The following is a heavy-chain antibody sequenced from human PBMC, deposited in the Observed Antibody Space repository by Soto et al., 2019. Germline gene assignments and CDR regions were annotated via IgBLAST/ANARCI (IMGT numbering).Heavy chain of an antibody. CDR3: ASHSSLRGYCISTSCYGYYYGMDV. CDR1: GGTFSSYA. CDR2: IIPIFGPA. V-gene: IGHV1-69*12. D-gene: IGHD2-2*01. Sequence: QVQLVQSGAEVKKPGSSVKVSCKASGGTFSSYAISWVRQAPGQGLEWMGGIIPIFGPADYAQKFQGRVTITADESTSTAYMELSSLRSEDTAVYYCASHSSLRGYCISTSCYGYYYGMDVWGQGTTVTVSS. J-gene: IGHJ6*02.